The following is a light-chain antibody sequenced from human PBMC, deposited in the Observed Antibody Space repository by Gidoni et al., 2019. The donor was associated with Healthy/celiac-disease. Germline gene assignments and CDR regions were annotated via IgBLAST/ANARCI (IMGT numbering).Light chain of an antibody. V-gene: IGKV1-5*03. J-gene: IGKJ1*01. CDR3: QQYNSYSQT. CDR2: KAS. CDR1: QSISSW. Sequence: DIQMTQSPSTLSASVGDRVTITCRASQSISSWLAWYQQKPGKAPKLLIYKASSLESGVPSRFSGSVSGKELTLTISSLQPDDFATYYCQQYNSYSQTFGQGTKVEIK.